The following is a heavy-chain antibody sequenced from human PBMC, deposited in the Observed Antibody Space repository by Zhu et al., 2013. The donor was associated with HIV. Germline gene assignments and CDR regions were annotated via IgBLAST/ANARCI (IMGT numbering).Heavy chain of an antibody. Sequence: QVQLVQSGAEVKKPGASVKVSCKASGYTFTGYYMHWVRQAPGQGLEWMGWINPNSGGTNYAQKFQGRVTMTRDTSISTAYMELSRLRSDDTAVYYCASLPTKVVERTRWFDPWGQGTLVTVSS. CDR3: ASLPTKVVERTRWFDP. D-gene: IGHD2-15*01. CDR2: INPNSGGT. J-gene: IGHJ5*02. V-gene: IGHV1-2*02. CDR1: GYTFTGYY.